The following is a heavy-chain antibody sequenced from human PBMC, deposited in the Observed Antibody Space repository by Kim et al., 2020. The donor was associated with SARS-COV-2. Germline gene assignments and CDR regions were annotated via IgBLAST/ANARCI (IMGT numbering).Heavy chain of an antibody. V-gene: IGHV3-66*02. CDR3: ASGSSYGHPGFVYH. Sequence: GGSLRLSCATSGFTVSSNYMSWVRQAPGKGLEWVSVIYSGGSTYYADSVKGRFTISRDNSKNTLYLQMNSLRAEDTAVYYCASGSSYGHPGFVYHWGQGTLVTVSS. J-gene: IGHJ5*02. CDR1: GFTVSSNY. CDR2: IYSGGST. D-gene: IGHD5-18*01.